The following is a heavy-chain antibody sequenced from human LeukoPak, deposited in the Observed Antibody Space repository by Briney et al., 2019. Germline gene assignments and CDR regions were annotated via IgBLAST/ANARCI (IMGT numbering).Heavy chain of an antibody. V-gene: IGHV4-59*01. D-gene: IGHD3-3*01. CDR2: IYYSGST. CDR3: ARGHYDFWSGYPTNDY. CDR1: GGSISSYY. Sequence: PSETLSLTCTVSGGSISSYYWSWIRQPPEKGLEWIGYIYYSGSTNYNPSLKSRVTISVDTSKNQFSLKLSSVTAADTAVHYCARGHYDFWSGYPTNDYWGQGTLVTVSS. J-gene: IGHJ4*02.